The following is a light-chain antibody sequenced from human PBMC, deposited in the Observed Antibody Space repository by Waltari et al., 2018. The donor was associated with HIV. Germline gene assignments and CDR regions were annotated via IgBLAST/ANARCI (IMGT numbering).Light chain of an antibody. Sequence: EVVMTQSPATLSVSPGERATLPCRASQSVSINLAWYQQKPGQAPRLLIYGASTRDAGIPARFSGSGSGTEFTLTISSLQSEDFAVYYCQQYSNWPPVFTFGQGTKLEIK. CDR2: GAS. CDR1: QSVSIN. CDR3: QQYSNWPPVFT. J-gene: IGKJ2*01. V-gene: IGKV3-15*01.